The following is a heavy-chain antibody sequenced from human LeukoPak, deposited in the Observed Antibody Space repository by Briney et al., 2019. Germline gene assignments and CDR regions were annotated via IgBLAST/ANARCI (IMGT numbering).Heavy chain of an antibody. CDR1: GGSISSHY. V-gene: IGHV4-59*11. J-gene: IGHJ4*02. CDR3: ARSGALTGYLY. CDR2: IYYSGNT. D-gene: IGHD3-9*01. Sequence: KPSETLSLTCTVSGGSISSHYGTWIRQAPGKGLEWIGYIYYSGNTNYNPSLKSRVTISVDTSKNQFSLTLSSVTAADTAVYYCARSGALTGYLYWGQGTLVTVSS.